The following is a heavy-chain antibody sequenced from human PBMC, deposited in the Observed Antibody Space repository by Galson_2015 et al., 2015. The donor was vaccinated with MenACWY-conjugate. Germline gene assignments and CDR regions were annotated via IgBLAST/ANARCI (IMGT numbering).Heavy chain of an antibody. J-gene: IGHJ4*02. V-gene: IGHV1-46*01. Sequence: QSGAEVKKPGSSVKVSCKASGYTFTTYYMHWLRQAPGQGLEWMGIINPSGWPSYAQKFQGRVTMTRDTSTSTVSMELSSLSSDDTAVYSCARDLSSGYYFAYWGQGPWSPSPQ. CDR3: ARDLSSGYYFAY. CDR1: GYTFTTYY. D-gene: IGHD3-22*01. CDR2: INPSGWP.